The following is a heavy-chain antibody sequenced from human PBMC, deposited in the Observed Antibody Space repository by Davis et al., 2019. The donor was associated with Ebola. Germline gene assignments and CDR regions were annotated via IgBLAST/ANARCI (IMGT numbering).Heavy chain of an antibody. CDR3: ARRRRITIFGGENFDY. CDR2: ISYIGST. V-gene: IGHV4-59*08. Sequence: PGGSLRLSCTVSGGSISSYFWSWIRQPPGKGLEWIGYISYIGSTNYNPSLKSRVTISVDTSKNQFSLKLSSVTAADTAVYYCARRRRITIFGGENFDYWGQGTLVTVSS. D-gene: IGHD3-3*01. CDR1: GGSISSYF. J-gene: IGHJ4*02.